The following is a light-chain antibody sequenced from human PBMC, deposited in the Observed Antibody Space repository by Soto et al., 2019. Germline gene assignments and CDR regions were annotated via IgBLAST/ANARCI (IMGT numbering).Light chain of an antibody. J-gene: IGKJ4*01. Sequence: DIQMTQSPSSLSASVGDRVTMTCRAGQSISNYLNWYQQKPGKAPKLLIYAASSLQSGVPSRFGGSGSGTDFTLTISSLQPEDFATYYSQQSYSIPLTFGGGTKVDIK. CDR3: QQSYSIPLT. CDR1: QSISNY. CDR2: AAS. V-gene: IGKV1-39*01.